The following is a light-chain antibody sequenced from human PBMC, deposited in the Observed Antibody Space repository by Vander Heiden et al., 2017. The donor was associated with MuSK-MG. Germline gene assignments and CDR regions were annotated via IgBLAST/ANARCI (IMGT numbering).Light chain of an antibody. CDR3: QTWGTGRGV. V-gene: IGLV4-69*01. CDR1: SGHSSYA. CDR2: LNSDGSH. J-gene: IGLJ3*02. Sequence: QLALTQSPSASASLGGSVKLTCTMSSGHSSYAIAWLQQQPEKGPQYLMKLNSDGSHNKGDGIPDRFSGASSAAERYLSISSLQSEDESYEFCQTWGTGRGVFGGGTKLTVL.